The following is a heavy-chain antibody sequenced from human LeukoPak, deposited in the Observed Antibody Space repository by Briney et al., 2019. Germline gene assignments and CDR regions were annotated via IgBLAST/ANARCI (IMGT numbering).Heavy chain of an antibody. V-gene: IGHV1-24*01. CDR1: GYTLTELP. D-gene: IGHD1-26*01. CDR3: ATGGSAASLMDV. J-gene: IGHJ6*02. CDR2: FDPEDGET. Sequence: ASVKVSCKVSGYTLTELPMHWVRQAPGKGLEWMGGFDPEDGETIYAQKFQGRVTMTEDTSTDTAYMELSSLRSEDTAVYYCATGGSAASLMDVWGQGTTVTVSS.